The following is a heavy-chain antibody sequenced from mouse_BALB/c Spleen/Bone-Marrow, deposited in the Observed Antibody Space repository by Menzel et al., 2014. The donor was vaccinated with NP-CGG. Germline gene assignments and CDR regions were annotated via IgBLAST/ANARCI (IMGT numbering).Heavy chain of an antibody. CDR3: ARSRYDGTYWYFNV. CDR2: IDLYYGDT. V-gene: IGHV1-39*01. D-gene: IGHD2-14*01. CDR1: GYSFTGFN. J-gene: IGHJ1*01. Sequence: EVQGVESGPELEKHGASVKISCKASGYSFTGFNMNWVKQSNGKSLEWIGNIDLYYGDTGYNQKFKGKATLTVDKSSSTAYMQLKSLTSEDSAVYYCARSRYDGTYWYFNVWGAGTTVTVSS.